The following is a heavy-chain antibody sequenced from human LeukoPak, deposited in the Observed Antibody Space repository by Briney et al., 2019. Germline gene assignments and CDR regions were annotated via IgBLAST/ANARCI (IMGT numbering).Heavy chain of an antibody. CDR3: ATVSPDYYDSSGYYYPLDY. V-gene: IGHV1-69-2*01. D-gene: IGHD3-22*01. J-gene: IGHJ4*02. CDR2: VDPEDGET. CDR1: GYTFTDYY. Sequence: ATVKIPCKVSGYTFTDYYMHWVQQAPGKGLEWMGLVDPEDGETIYAEKFQGRVTITADTSTDTAYMELSSLRSEDTAVYYCATVSPDYYDSSGYYYPLDYWGQGTLVTVSS.